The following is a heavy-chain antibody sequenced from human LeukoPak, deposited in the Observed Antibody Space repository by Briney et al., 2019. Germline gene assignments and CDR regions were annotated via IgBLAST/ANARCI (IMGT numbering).Heavy chain of an antibody. D-gene: IGHD4-17*01. J-gene: IGHJ5*02. CDR1: GGTFSSYA. Sequence: GASVKVSCKASGGTFSSYAISWVRQAPGQGLEWMGGIIPIFGTASYAQKFQGRVTITTDESTSTAYMELSSLRSEDTAVYYCARDRGYGDYWFDPWGQGTLVTVSS. V-gene: IGHV1-69*05. CDR3: ARDRGYGDYWFDP. CDR2: IIPIFGTA.